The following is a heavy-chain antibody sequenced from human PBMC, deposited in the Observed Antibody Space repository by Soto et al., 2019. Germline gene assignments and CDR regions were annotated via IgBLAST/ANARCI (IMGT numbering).Heavy chain of an antibody. CDR2: IFYSGTT. CDR1: GGSISSGDYC. CDR3: ARDFSARKSAFYGMDV. D-gene: IGHD3-3*02. J-gene: IGHJ6*02. V-gene: IGHV4-30-4*01. Sequence: PSETLSLTCTVAGGSISSGDYCWSWIRQPPGKGLEWIGYIFYSGTTYYNPSLKSRITISVDTAKNQFSLKMSSVTAADTAVYYCARDFSARKSAFYGMDVWGQGTTVTVS.